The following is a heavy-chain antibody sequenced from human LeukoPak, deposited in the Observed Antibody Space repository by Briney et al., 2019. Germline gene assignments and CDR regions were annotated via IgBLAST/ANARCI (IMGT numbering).Heavy chain of an antibody. CDR1: GFSFSIYA. D-gene: IGHD4-23*01. Sequence: PGGSLRLSCAVSGFSFSIYAMSWVRQAPGNGLEWVSAISPGGDTIYYLDSVKGRFTISRDNSKNTLYLQMNSLRAEDTAVYYCARRTTVVGPAPFDHWGQGTLVTVSS. V-gene: IGHV3-23*01. CDR3: ARRTTVVGPAPFDH. J-gene: IGHJ4*02. CDR2: ISPGGDTI.